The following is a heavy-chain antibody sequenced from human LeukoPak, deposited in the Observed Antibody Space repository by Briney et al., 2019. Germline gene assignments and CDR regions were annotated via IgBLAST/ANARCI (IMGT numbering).Heavy chain of an antibody. Sequence: QSGGSLRLSCAASGFTFSSYAMHWVRQAPGKGLEWVAVISYDGSNKYYADSVKGRFTISRDNSKNTLYLQMNSLRVEDTAVYYCARGRGVTMVRGLKTNWFDPWGQGTLVTVSS. J-gene: IGHJ5*02. D-gene: IGHD3-10*01. V-gene: IGHV3-30*04. CDR1: GFTFSSYA. CDR2: ISYDGSNK. CDR3: ARGRGVTMVRGLKTNWFDP.